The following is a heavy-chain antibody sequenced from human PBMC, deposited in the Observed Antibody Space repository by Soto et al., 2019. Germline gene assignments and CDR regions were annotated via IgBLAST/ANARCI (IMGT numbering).Heavy chain of an antibody. V-gene: IGHV3-30*03. CDR2: ISYDGSNK. D-gene: IGHD1-26*01. CDR3: ARYSEKYRGLIDY. J-gene: IGHJ4*02. CDR1: GFTFSHYG. Sequence: QVQLVESVGGVVQPGRSLRLSCAASGFTFSHYGIHWVRQAPGKGLEWLVVISYDGSNKHYADSVKGRFTVSRDNSKKTLYLQMNSRRAKDTDGNFYARYSEKYRGLIDYWGQGTLVTGSA.